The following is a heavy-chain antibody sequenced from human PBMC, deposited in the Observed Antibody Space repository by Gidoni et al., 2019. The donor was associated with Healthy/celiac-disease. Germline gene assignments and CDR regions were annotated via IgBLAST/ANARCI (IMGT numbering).Heavy chain of an antibody. CDR2: ISGRGGST. CDR1: GFTFRSYS. V-gene: IGHV3-23*01. CDR3: AKDPDYGDYLVRWGTTGGSDY. Sequence: VQLFASGGCLLQPGGSLRLSCSASGFTFRSYSLLLVRQAQGKGLEWVSAISGRGGSTYYADSVKGRFTISRDNSKNTLYLKMNSLRAEDTAVYYCAKDPDYGDYLVRWGTTGGSDYWGQGTLVTVSS. J-gene: IGHJ4*02. D-gene: IGHD4-17*01.